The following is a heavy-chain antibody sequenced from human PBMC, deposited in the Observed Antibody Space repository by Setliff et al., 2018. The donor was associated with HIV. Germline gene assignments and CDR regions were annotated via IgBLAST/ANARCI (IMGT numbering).Heavy chain of an antibody. CDR1: VGSISSSSYY. D-gene: IGHD2-21*01. Sequence: PSETLSLTCTVSVGSISSSSYYWGWFRQPAGKGLEWIGRIYSSGTTIYNPSLKSRVAMSVDTSKNQFSLNLTSVTAADTAVYYCAGSWIRLWSRILFCGGDCYSPFDYWGQGSLVTVS. V-gene: IGHV4-61*02. CDR2: IYSSGTT. CDR3: AGSWIRLWSRILFCGGDCYSPFDY. J-gene: IGHJ4*01.